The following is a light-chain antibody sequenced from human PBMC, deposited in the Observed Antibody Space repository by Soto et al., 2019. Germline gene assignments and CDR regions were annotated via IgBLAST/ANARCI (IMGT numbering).Light chain of an antibody. Sequence: EIVLTQSPATLSLSPGEGATLSCRASQSVGSYLAWFQQKPGQAPRLLIYDASNRATGIPARFSGSGSGTDFTLTISILEPEDFAVYYCQQRSNSPRTFGQGTKVEIK. CDR3: QQRSNSPRT. V-gene: IGKV3-11*01. J-gene: IGKJ1*01. CDR1: QSVGSY. CDR2: DAS.